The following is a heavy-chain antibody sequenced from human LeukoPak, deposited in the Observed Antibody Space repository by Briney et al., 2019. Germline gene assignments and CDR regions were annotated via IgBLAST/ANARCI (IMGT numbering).Heavy chain of an antibody. D-gene: IGHD3-22*01. Sequence: GRSLRLSCAASGFTFSSYAMHWVRQAPGKGLEWVAVISYDGSNKYYADSVKGRFTISRDNCKNTLYLQMNSMRAEDTAVYYCARPEFSSGYYYFDYWGQGTLVTVSS. J-gene: IGHJ4*02. CDR3: ARPEFSSGYYYFDY. CDR2: ISYDGSNK. V-gene: IGHV3-30*01. CDR1: GFTFSSYA.